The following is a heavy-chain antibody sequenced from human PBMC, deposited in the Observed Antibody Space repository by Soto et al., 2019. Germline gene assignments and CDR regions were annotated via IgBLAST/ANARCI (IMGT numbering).Heavy chain of an antibody. D-gene: IGHD1-1*01. V-gene: IGHV4-61*01. Sequence: SETLSLTCTVSGGSVSSGSYYWSWIRQPPGKGLEWIGYIYYSGSTNYNPSLKSRVTISVDTSKNQFSLKLSSVTAADTAVYYCAREIWNYVDYWGQGTLVTVSS. CDR2: IYYSGST. CDR1: GGSVSSGSYY. J-gene: IGHJ4*02. CDR3: AREIWNYVDY.